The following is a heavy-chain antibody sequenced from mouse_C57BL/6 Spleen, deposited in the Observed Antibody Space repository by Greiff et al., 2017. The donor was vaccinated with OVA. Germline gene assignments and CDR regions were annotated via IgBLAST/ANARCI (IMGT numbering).Heavy chain of an antibody. J-gene: IGHJ3*01. CDR1: GYTFTSYW. CDR2: IYPSDSET. V-gene: IGHV1-61*01. D-gene: IGHD2-1*01. CDR3: ARHHYGNFAY. Sequence: QVQLQQPGAELVRPGSSVKLSCKASGYTFTSYWMDWVKQRPGQGLEWIGNIYPSDSETHYNQKFKDKATLTVDKSSSTAYMQLSSLTSEDSAVYYCARHHYGNFAYWGQGTLVTVSA.